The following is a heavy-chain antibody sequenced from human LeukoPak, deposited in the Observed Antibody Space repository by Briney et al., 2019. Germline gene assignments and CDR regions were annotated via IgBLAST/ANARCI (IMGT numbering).Heavy chain of an antibody. J-gene: IGHJ4*02. V-gene: IGHV4-59*01. Sequence: SQSLCLTHAVSGGSIRSYYWSWIRGPPGKGLEWGVDIYLSGRTNYNPSPKSRVTISVDTSKNQFSLKLSSVTAADTAVYYCARDRYYYDSSGYFSHGPDYWGQGTLVTVSS. CDR2: IYLSGRT. D-gene: IGHD3-22*01. CDR3: ARDRYYYDSSGYFSHGPDY. CDR1: GGSIRSYY.